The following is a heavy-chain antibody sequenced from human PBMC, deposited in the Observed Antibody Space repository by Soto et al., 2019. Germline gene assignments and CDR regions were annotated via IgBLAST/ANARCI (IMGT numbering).Heavy chain of an antibody. D-gene: IGHD5-18*01. J-gene: IGHJ4*02. CDR3: AKGDLDTSMAMAFDN. Sequence: QVQLVESGGGVVQPGRSLRLSCAASGFTFRSYGLHWVRQAPGKGLEWVAVISYDGSKTYYTDSVKGRFTISRDNFKNTLYLQMDSLRTEDTGVYYCAKGDLDTSMAMAFDNWGQGTLVNVSS. CDR2: ISYDGSKT. V-gene: IGHV3-30*18. CDR1: GFTFRSYG.